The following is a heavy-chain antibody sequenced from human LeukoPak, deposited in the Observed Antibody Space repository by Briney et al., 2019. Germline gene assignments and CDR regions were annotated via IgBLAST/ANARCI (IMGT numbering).Heavy chain of an antibody. CDR1: GFTFSNYW. CDR3: ARDYYGSD. J-gene: IGHJ4*02. V-gene: IGHV3-74*01. D-gene: IGHD3-10*01. Sequence: GGSLRLSCAASGFTFSNYWMHWVRQAPGKGPVWVSRINSEGSSTTYADSVRGRFTISRDNAKNTLYLEMNTLRAEDTAVYYCARDYYGSDWGQGTLVTVSS. CDR2: INSEGSST.